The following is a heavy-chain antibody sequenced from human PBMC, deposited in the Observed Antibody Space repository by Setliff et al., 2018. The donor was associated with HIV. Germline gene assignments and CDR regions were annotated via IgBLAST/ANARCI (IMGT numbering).Heavy chain of an antibody. CDR2: VYVGDSDT. CDR1: GYSFASYW. V-gene: IGHV5-51*01. D-gene: IGHD4-4*01. CDR3: ARLKSPTPYYDYGMDV. Sequence: PGESLKISCEGFGYSFASYWIGWVRQMPGKGLEWMGIVYVGDSDTKYSPSFQGQVTIAADKSINTAYLQWSSLKASDTAMYYCARLKSPTPYYDYGMDVWGQGTTVSVSS. J-gene: IGHJ6*02.